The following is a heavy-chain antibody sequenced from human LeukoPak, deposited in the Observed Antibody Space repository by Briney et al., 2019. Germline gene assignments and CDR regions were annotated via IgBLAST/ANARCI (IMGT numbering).Heavy chain of an antibody. V-gene: IGHV3-30*04. J-gene: IGHJ5*02. D-gene: IGHD1-26*01. Sequence: GGSLRLFCAASGFTFSSYAMYWVRQAPGKGLEWVAVISYDGSDKYYADSVKGRFTISRDNSKNTLYLQVNRLRAEDTAVYYCAKGPNSGIYYDDWFDPWGQGTLVTVSS. CDR3: AKGPNSGIYYDDWFDP. CDR2: ISYDGSDK. CDR1: GFTFSSYA.